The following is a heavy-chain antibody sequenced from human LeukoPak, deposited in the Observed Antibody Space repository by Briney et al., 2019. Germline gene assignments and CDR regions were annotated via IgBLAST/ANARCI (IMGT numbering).Heavy chain of an antibody. CDR2: INSDGSST. D-gene: IGHD4-23*01. CDR3: AKRADYGGNSYDY. Sequence: GGSLRLSCAPSGFTFSSYWMHWVRQAPGKGLVWVSRINSDGSSTSYADSVKGRFTISRDNAKNTLSLQMNSLRAEDTAVYYCAKRADYGGNSYDYWGQGTLVTVSS. J-gene: IGHJ4*02. V-gene: IGHV3-74*01. CDR1: GFTFSSYW.